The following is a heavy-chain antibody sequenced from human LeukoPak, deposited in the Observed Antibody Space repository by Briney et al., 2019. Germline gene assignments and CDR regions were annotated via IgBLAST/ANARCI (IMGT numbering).Heavy chain of an antibody. CDR2: INPNSGGT. D-gene: IGHD3-10*01. J-gene: IGHJ4*02. V-gene: IGHV1-2*02. Sequence: ASVKVSCKASGYTFTGYYMHWVRQAPGQGLEWMGWINPNSGGTNYAQKFQGRVTMTRDTSISTAYMELSRLRSDDTAVYYCASRMVGGVINPSFDYGGRGPLVTVSS. CDR3: ASRMVGGVINPSFDY. CDR1: GYTFTGYY.